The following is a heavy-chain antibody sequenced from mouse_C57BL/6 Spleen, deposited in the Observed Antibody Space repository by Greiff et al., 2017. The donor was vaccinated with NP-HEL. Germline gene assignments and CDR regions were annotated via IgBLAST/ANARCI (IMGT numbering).Heavy chain of an antibody. CDR3: TRLGDLYYNNSRGNAMDY. D-gene: IGHD2-5*01. J-gene: IGHJ4*01. V-gene: IGHV1-15*01. Sequence: QVQLQQSGAELVRPGASVTLSCKASGYTFTDYEMHWVKQTPVHGLEWIGAIDPETGGTAYNQKFKGKAILTADKSSSTAYMELRSLTSEDSAVDYCTRLGDLYYNNSRGNAMDYWGQGTSVTVSS. CDR2: IDPETGGT. CDR1: GYTFTDYE.